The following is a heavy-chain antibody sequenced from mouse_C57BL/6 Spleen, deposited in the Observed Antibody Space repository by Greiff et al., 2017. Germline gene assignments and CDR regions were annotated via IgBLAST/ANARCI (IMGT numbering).Heavy chain of an antibody. CDR2: INYDGSST. CDR3: ARGSIYAMDY. J-gene: IGHJ4*01. Sequence: DVQLVESEGGLVQPGSSMKLSCTASGFTFSDYYMAWVRQVPEKGLEWVANINYDGSSTYYLDSLKSRFIISRDNAKNILYLQMSSLKSEDTATYYCARGSIYAMDYWGQGTSVTVSS. V-gene: IGHV5-16*01. D-gene: IGHD1-1*01. CDR1: GFTFSDYY.